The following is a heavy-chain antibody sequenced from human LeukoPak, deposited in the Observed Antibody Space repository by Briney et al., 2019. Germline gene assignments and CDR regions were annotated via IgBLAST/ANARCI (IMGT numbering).Heavy chain of an antibody. CDR3: ARDGGDGYNYGDAFDI. D-gene: IGHD5-24*01. J-gene: IGHJ3*02. CDR2: INPSGGST. CDR1: GYTFTSYG. V-gene: IGHV1-46*01. Sequence: ASVKVSCKASGYTFTSYGISWVRQAPGQGLEWMGIINPSGGSTSYAQKFQGRVTMTRDTSTSTVYMELSSLRSEDTAVYYCARDGGDGYNYGDAFDIWGQGTMVTVSS.